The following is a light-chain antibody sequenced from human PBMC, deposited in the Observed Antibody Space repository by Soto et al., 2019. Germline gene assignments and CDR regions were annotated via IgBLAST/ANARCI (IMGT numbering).Light chain of an antibody. CDR3: QQHNGWPLT. CDR2: GVS. J-gene: IGKJ4*01. V-gene: IGKV3-15*01. Sequence: EIVMTQSPATLSVFPGERATLSCRASQTVNNYLAWYQQKPGQAPRLLIYGVSTRATGIPARFSGSVSGTEFTLAINSLQPEDSAVYYCQQHNGWPLTFGAGTKVEIK. CDR1: QTVNNY.